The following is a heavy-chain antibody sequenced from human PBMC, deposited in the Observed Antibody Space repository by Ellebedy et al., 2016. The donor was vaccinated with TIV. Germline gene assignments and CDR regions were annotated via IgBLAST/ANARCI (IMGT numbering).Heavy chain of an antibody. D-gene: IGHD3-10*01. V-gene: IGHV3-66*01. CDR3: ARVVTFRGIIPDYFDY. CDR2: IFHGGST. J-gene: IGHJ4*02. Sequence: GESLKISCEASGFTVSTTYMSWVRQAPGKGLEWVAVIFHGGSTYYANSVKGRFTVSRDNSKNTLYLQMNSLRAEDTAVYSCARVVTFRGIIPDYFDYWGLGTLVTVSS. CDR1: GFTVSTTY.